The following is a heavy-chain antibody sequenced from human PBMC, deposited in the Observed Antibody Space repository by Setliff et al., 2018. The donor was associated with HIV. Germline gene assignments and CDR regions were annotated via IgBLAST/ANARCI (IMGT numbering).Heavy chain of an antibody. CDR1: GGSITSRNYY. V-gene: IGHV4-39*01. CDR3: ARQFTVQWLVSTYGMDV. Sequence: PSETLSLTCTASGGSITSRNYYWLWIRQPPGKGLEWVGSIYYNGDTYYNPSLETRVTISVATSKSQFSLKLNPVTAADTGVYYCARQFTVQWLVSTYGMDVWGQGTTVTVSS. CDR2: IYYNGDT. D-gene: IGHD6-19*01. J-gene: IGHJ6*02.